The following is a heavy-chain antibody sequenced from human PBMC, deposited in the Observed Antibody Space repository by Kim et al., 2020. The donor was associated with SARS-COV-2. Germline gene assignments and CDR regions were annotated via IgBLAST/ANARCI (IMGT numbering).Heavy chain of an antibody. CDR2: FDPEDGET. J-gene: IGHJ4*02. Sequence: ASVKVSCKVSGYTLTELSMHWVRQAPGKGLEWMGGFDPEDGETIYAQKFQGRVTMTEDTSTDTAYMELSSLRSEDTAVYYCATRRGVGQWLVQWYFDYWGQGPLVTVSS. CDR3: ATRRGVGQWLVQWYFDY. CDR1: GYTLTELS. V-gene: IGHV1-24*01. D-gene: IGHD6-19*01.